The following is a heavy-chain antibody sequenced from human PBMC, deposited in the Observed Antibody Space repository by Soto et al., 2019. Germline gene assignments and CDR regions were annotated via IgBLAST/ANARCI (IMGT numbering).Heavy chain of an antibody. V-gene: IGHV4-61*01. CDR2: IYHSGST. J-gene: IGHJ4*02. D-gene: IGHD6-25*01. Sequence: QVQLQESGPGLVKPSETLSLTCTVSGGSVSSGSYYWSWLRQPPGKGLEWIGYIYHSGSTNYNPSLKSRVTISVATSKNQFSLRLRSVTAADTAVYYCARDVGYSSGYWGQGTLVTVSS. CDR3: ARDVGYSSGY. CDR1: GGSVSSGSYY.